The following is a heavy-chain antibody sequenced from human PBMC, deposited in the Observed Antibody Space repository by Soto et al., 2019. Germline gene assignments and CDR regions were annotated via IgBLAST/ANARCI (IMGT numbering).Heavy chain of an antibody. CDR3: ASASSWYYYYYGMDV. Sequence: SETLSLTCAVYGGSFSGYYWSWIRQPPGKGLEWIGEINHSGSTNYNPSLKSRVTISVDTSKNQFSLKLSSVTAADTAVYYCASASSWYYYYYGMDVWGQGTTVTVSS. J-gene: IGHJ6*02. V-gene: IGHV4-34*01. CDR2: INHSGST. D-gene: IGHD6-13*01. CDR1: GGSFSGYY.